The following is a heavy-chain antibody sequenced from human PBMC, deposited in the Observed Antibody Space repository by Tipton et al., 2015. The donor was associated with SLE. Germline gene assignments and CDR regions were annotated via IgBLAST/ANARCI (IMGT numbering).Heavy chain of an antibody. J-gene: IGHJ3*02. V-gene: IGHV4-34*01. D-gene: IGHD3-10*01. Sequence: TLSLTCTVFGGPFSGYYWSWIRQPPGKGLEWIGEINRSGSTNYNPSLKSRVTISVDTSKNQFSLKLSSVTAADTAVCYCARVGRGAFDIWGQGTMVTVSS. CDR3: ARVGRGAFDI. CDR1: GGPFSGYY. CDR2: INRSGST.